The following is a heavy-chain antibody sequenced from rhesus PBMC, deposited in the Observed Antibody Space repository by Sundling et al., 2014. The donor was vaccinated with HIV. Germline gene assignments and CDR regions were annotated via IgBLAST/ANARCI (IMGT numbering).Heavy chain of an antibody. D-gene: IGHD5-12*01. CDR1: GFTFSSYG. Sequence: EVQLVESGGGLVQPGGSLRLSCEASGFTFSSYGMDWVRQAPGKGLEWVAFISDDGSKKYYADSVKDRFTVSRDNSKNMLYLQMNNLKLEDTAVYYCASPVDTAPVTHEYWELWGQGALVTVSS. V-gene: IGHV3-54*02. CDR3: ASPVDTAPVTHEYWEL. J-gene: IGHJ1*01. CDR2: ISDDGSKK.